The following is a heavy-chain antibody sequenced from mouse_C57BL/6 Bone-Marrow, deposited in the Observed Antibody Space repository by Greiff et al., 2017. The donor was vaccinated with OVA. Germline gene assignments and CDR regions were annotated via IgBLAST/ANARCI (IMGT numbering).Heavy chain of an antibody. D-gene: IGHD2-2*01. CDR3: ARGGYDYFDY. V-gene: IGHV5-15*01. CDR1: GFTFSDYG. J-gene: IGHJ2*01. CDR2: ISNLAYSI. Sequence: EVQRVESGGGLVQPGGSLKLSCAASGFTFSDYGMAWVRQAPRKGPEWVAFISNLAYSIYYADTVTGRFTISRGNAKNTLYLEMSSLRSEDTAMYYCARGGYDYFDYWGQGTTLTVSS.